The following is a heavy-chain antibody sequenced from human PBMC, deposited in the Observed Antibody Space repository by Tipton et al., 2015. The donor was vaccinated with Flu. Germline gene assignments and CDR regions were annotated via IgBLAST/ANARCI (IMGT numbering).Heavy chain of an antibody. CDR2: IYYSGST. J-gene: IGHJ4*02. V-gene: IGHV4-59*01. CDR1: GGSISSYY. CDR3: ARAPYSDYDTSGSSFDY. Sequence: TLSLTCTVSGGSISSYYWSWIRRPPGKGLEWIGYIYYSGSTNYNPSLKSRVTISVDTSKNQFSLRLSSVTAADTAVYYCARAPYSDYDTSGSSFDYWGQGTLVTVSS. D-gene: IGHD3-22*01.